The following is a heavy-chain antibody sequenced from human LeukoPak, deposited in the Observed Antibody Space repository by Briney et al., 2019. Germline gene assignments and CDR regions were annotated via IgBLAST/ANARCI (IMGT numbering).Heavy chain of an antibody. CDR2: ISSSSSYT. CDR3: ARWRCSGGSCYSGVDY. J-gene: IGHJ4*02. CDR1: GFTFSDYY. V-gene: IGHV3-11*06. Sequence: GGSLRLSCAASGFTFSDYYMSWIRQAPGKGLEWVSYISSSSSYTNYADSVEGRFTISRDNAKNSLYLQMNSLRAEDTAVYYCARWRCSGGSCYSGVDYWGQGTLVTVSS. D-gene: IGHD2-15*01.